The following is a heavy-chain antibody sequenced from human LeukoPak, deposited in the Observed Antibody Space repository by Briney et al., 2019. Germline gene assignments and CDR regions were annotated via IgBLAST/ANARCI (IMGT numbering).Heavy chain of an antibody. CDR2: ISYDGSNK. CDR3: ARDRVITVTNTIMDV. D-gene: IGHD4-17*01. V-gene: IGHV3-30-3*01. CDR1: GFTFSNYA. Sequence: GRSLRLSCAASGFTFSNYAMHWVRQAPGKGLERVAVISYDGSNKYYADSVKGRFTISRDNSKNTLYLQMNSLRAEDTAVYYCARDRVITVTNTIMDVWGQGTTVTVSS. J-gene: IGHJ6*02.